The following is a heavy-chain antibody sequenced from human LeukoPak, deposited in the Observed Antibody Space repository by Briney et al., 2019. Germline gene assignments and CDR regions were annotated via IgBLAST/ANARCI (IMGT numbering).Heavy chain of an antibody. D-gene: IGHD3-22*01. J-gene: IGHJ4*02. V-gene: IGHV4-59*01. CDR3: AKGHDSSGHYYGPYYFDN. CDR2: IYYSGST. CDR1: GGSISSYY. Sequence: SETLSLTCTVSGGSISSYYWSWIRQPPGKGLEWVGYIYYSGSTNYNPSLKSRVTISVDTSKNQFSLKLSSVTAADTAVYYCAKGHDSSGHYYGPYYFDNWGQGTLVTVSS.